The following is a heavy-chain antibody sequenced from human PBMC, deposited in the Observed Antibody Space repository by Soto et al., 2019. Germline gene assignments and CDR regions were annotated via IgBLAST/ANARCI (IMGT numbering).Heavy chain of an antibody. CDR2: IHTVGST. V-gene: IGHV3-53*01. CDR1: VFSIGGNP. Sequence: GGSLRLSCEVSVFSIGGNPMSWVRQAPGQGLEWVASIHTVGSTYYADSVQGRFTISRDNSKNTLFLQMNSLRVGDTAIYFCARGLNDDSWGQGTLVTVSS. D-gene: IGHD1-1*01. CDR3: ARGLNDDS. J-gene: IGHJ4*02.